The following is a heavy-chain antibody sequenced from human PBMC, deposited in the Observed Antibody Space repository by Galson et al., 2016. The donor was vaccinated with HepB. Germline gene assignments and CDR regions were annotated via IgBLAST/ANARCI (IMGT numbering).Heavy chain of an antibody. Sequence: SLTCTVSGASISSYYWNWIRQPPGKGLEWIGYIYHGGGSGGTSYNPSPKSRVTISVDTSKNQLSLKLTFVTAADTAVDFCAGDENWGAFGYGMVVWGQGTQVTVSS. CDR2: IYHGGGSGGT. CDR1: GASISSYY. V-gene: IGHV4-59*01. CDR3: AGDENWGAFGYGMVV. D-gene: IGHD7-27*01. J-gene: IGHJ6*02.